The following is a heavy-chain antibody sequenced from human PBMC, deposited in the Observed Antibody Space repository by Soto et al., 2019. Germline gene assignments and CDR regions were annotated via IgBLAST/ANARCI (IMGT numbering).Heavy chain of an antibody. CDR1: GGTFSSYA. J-gene: IGHJ6*02. CDR2: IIPIFGTA. CDR3: ARDGSIVVVPAAIPPPYYYGMDV. Sequence: QVQLVQAGAEVKKPGSSVKVSCKASGGTFSSYAISWVRQAPGQGLEWMGGIIPIFGTANYAQKFQGRVTITADESTSTAYMGLSSLRSEETAVYYCARDGSIVVVPAAIPPPYYYGMDVWGQGTTVTVSS. V-gene: IGHV1-69*01. D-gene: IGHD2-2*02.